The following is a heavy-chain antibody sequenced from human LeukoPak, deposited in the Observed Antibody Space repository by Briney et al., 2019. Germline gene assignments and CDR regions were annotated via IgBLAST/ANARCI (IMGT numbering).Heavy chain of an antibody. V-gene: IGHV3-30*02. CDR3: AKKAYSGYDKRDYFDY. D-gene: IGHD5-12*01. CDR1: GFTFSSYG. CDR2: IRYDGSNK. Sequence: GGSLRLSCAASGFTFSSYGMHWVRQAPGKGLEWVAFIRYDGSNKYYADSVKGRFTISRDNSKNTLYLQMNSLRAEDTAVYYCAKKAYSGYDKRDYFDYWGQGTLVTVSS. J-gene: IGHJ4*02.